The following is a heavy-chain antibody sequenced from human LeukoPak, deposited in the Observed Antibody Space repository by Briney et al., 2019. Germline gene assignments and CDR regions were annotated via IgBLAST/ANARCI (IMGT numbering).Heavy chain of an antibody. CDR1: GFTVGDYA. D-gene: IGHD1-7*01. CDR2: IRSKAYGGTT. Sequence: PGGSLRLSCTASGFTVGDYAMSWVRQAPGKGLEWVGFIRSKAYGGTTEYAASVKGRFTISRDDSKSIAYLQMNSLKTEDTAVYYCTREPWYNWKYGVFYGTLSDAFAIWGQGTMVTVSS. V-gene: IGHV3-49*04. CDR3: TREPWYNWKYGVFYGTLSDAFAI. J-gene: IGHJ3*02.